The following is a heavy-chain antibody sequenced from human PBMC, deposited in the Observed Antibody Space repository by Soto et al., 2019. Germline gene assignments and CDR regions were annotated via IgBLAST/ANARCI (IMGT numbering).Heavy chain of an antibody. CDR1: GGSISSFD. CDR3: ATATSTWEY. CDR2: IYSGGRN. D-gene: IGHD1-26*01. J-gene: IGHJ4*01. Sequence: PGETLSLTCTVSGGSISSFDRSWIRQAAGKGLEWVGGIYSGGRNKYIPPLKSRVTMSVDTSKNQFSLRLSSLTAADTAMYYCATATSTWEYWGQGTLVTVSS. V-gene: IGHV4-4*07.